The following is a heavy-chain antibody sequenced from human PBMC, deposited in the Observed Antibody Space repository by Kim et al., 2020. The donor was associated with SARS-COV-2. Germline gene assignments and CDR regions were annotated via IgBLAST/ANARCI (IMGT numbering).Heavy chain of an antibody. CDR1: GGSISSYY. Sequence: SETLSLTCTVSGGSISSYYWSWIRQPPGKGLEWIGYIYYSGSTNYNPSLKSRVTISVDTSKNQFSLKLSSVTAADTAVYYCARDARGGCSGGSCYPSWFDPWGQGTLVTVSS. J-gene: IGHJ5*02. CDR2: IYYSGST. V-gene: IGHV4-59*01. D-gene: IGHD2-15*01. CDR3: ARDARGGCSGGSCYPSWFDP.